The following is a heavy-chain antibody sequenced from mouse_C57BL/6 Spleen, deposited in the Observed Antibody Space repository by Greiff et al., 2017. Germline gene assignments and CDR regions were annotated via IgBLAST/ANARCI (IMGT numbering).Heavy chain of an antibody. Sequence: VQLQQSGPELVKPGASVKIPCKASGYTFTDYNMDWVKQSHGKSLEWIGDINPNNGGTICNQKFKGKATLTVDKSSSTAYMELRSLTSEDTAVYYCARIYYDYYYYAMDYWGQGTSGTVSS. CDR2: INPNNGGT. CDR3: ARIYYDYYYYAMDY. D-gene: IGHD2-4*01. CDR1: GYTFTDYN. V-gene: IGHV1-18*01. J-gene: IGHJ4*01.